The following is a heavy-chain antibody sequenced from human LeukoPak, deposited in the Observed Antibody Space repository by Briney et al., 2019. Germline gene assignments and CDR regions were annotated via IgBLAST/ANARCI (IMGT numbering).Heavy chain of an antibody. J-gene: IGHJ6*03. Sequence: GGSLRLSCAASGFTFSRYWMSWVRQTPGKGLEWVANINEDGSEKIYVDFVKGRFTISRDNAKNSLYLQMNSLRGEDRAVYYCARQGYMDVWGKGTTVTVSS. CDR2: INEDGSEK. V-gene: IGHV3-7*01. CDR3: ARQGYMDV. CDR1: GFTFSRYW.